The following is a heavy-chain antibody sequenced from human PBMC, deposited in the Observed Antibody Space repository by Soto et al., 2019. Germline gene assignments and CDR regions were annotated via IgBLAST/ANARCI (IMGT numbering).Heavy chain of an antibody. CDR3: ARRWNKNWFDP. CDR1: GYTFTKYW. Sequence: GESLKISCMGSGYTFTKYWITWVRQKAGRGLEWMGIIYPGDSDTRYSPSFQGQVTISADKSISTAYLQWSSLKASDTAMYYCARRWNKNWFDPWGQGTLVTISS. J-gene: IGHJ5*02. CDR2: IYPGDSDT. D-gene: IGHD1-1*01. V-gene: IGHV5-51*01.